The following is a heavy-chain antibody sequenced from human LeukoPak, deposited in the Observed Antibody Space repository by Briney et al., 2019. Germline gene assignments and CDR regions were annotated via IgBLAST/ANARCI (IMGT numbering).Heavy chain of an antibody. D-gene: IGHD3-22*01. CDR1: GFTFSRLA. J-gene: IGHJ4*02. CDR3: AKDHESDGYPCLDH. V-gene: IGHV3-23*01. Sequence: GGSLRLSCAASGFTFSRLAMTWVRQAPGKGLEWVSTISASGPYYADAVRGRFTISRDNSRNTLSLQMDSLRAEDTAVYYCAKDHESDGYPCLDHWGLGTQVTVSS. CDR2: ISASGP.